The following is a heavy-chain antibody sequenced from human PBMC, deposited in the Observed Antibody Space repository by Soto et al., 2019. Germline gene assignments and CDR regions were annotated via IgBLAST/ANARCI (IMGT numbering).Heavy chain of an antibody. CDR3: ARDRAEGSSSTPAGGMDV. J-gene: IGHJ6*02. V-gene: IGHV4-59*01. Sequence: TLSLTCSVSGGSIRTYYWNWIRQPPGGGLEWIAYIHYSGVTNYSPSLRGRVSISIDRSNNEFSLKVSSVTAADTAVYYRARDRAEGSSSTPAGGMDVWGPGTTVTVSS. CDR2: IHYSGVT. D-gene: IGHD6-6*01. CDR1: GGSIRTYY.